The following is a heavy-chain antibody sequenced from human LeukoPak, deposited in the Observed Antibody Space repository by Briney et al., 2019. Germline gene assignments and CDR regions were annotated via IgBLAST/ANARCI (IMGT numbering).Heavy chain of an antibody. CDR3: AKMPVSYSSGWSNFDY. CDR1: GFTFSSYA. Sequence: GSLRLSCAVSGFTFSSYAMSWVRQAPGKGLEWVSGISGSGGSTYYADSVKGWFTISRDNSKNTLYLQMNSLRAEDTAVYYCAKMPVSYSSGWSNFDYWGQGNLVTVS. D-gene: IGHD6-19*01. J-gene: IGHJ4*02. CDR2: ISGSGGST. V-gene: IGHV3-23*01.